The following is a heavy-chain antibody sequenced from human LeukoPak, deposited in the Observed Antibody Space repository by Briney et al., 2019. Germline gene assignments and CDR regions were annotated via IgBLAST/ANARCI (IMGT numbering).Heavy chain of an antibody. J-gene: IGHJ4*02. CDR1: GSPFSSHG. V-gene: IGHV3-23*01. D-gene: IGHD5-12*01. Sequence: GGSLRLSCAGSGSPFSSHGMNWVRQAPGKGLEWVSGISPGGGPTYYADSVRGRFSISRDDLKNTLYLQMTNLRAEDTAVYYCAKDGAWLRFDDWGQGILVTVSS. CDR3: AKDGAWLRFDD. CDR2: ISPGGGPT.